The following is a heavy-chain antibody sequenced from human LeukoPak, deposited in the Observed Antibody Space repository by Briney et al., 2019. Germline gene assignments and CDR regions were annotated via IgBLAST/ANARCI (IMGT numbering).Heavy chain of an antibody. D-gene: IGHD2-2*01. J-gene: IGHJ5*01. CDR3: VRIPGTGTSSWFDS. Sequence: GGSLRLSCAASGFTFSNYAMSWVRQSPGNGLEWVSVTYSGGSSYYADSVQGRFTVSRDISKNPVYLQMSSLRVEDTALYYCVRIPGTGTSSWFDSWGQGTPVTVSS. V-gene: IGHV3-53*01. CDR1: GFTFSNYA. CDR2: TYSGGSS.